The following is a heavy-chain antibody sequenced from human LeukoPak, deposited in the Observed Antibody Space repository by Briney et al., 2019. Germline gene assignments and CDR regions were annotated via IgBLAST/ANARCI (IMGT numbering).Heavy chain of an antibody. V-gene: IGHV3-48*04. CDR1: GFTVSSNY. J-gene: IGHJ4*02. CDR2: IDSSSRTI. CDR3: ARRVPSQVITDYFDY. Sequence: GGSLRLSCAASGFTVSSNYMSWVRQAPGKGLEWISFIDSSSRTIFYAESVKGRFTISRDNAKNSLFLQMNSLRAEDTAVYYCARRVPSQVITDYFDYWGQGTLVTVSS. D-gene: IGHD3-16*01.